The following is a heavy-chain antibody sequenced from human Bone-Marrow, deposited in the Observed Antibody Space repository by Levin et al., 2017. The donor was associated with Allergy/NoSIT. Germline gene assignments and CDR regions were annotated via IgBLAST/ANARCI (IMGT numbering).Heavy chain of an antibody. Sequence: GESLKISCQASGYSFTSYWFGWVRQRPGKGLEWMGLIFPSDSDTRVSPSFQGQIIMSVDKSISTAYLHWYSLKASDTAMYYCARRDSDGSNSFDFWGQGTLVTVSS. D-gene: IGHD4-23*01. V-gene: IGHV5-51*01. CDR2: IFPSDSDT. CDR1: GYSFTSYW. CDR3: ARRDSDGSNSFDF. J-gene: IGHJ4*02.